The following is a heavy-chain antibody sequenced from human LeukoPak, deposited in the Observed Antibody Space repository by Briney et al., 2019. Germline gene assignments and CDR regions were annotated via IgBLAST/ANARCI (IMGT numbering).Heavy chain of an antibody. J-gene: IGHJ6*03. CDR2: IYYSGST. D-gene: IGHD6-6*01. Sequence: SETLSLTCTVSGGSISSHYWIWIRQPPGKGLEWIGYIYYSGSTNYNPSPKSRVTISVDTSKNQFSLKLSSVTAADTAVYYCARNIAALRGYYYYMDVWGKGTTVTVSS. CDR3: ARNIAALRGYYYYMDV. CDR1: GGSISSHY. V-gene: IGHV4-59*11.